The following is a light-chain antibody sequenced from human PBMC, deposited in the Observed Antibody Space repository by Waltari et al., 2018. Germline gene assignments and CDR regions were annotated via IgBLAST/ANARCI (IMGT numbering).Light chain of an antibody. CDR1: QSVLYRSNNKNY. Sequence: DIVENQSPDSLAVSLGERATINCKHSQSVLYRSNNKNYLAWYQQKPGQPPKLLIYWASTRESGVPDRFSGSGSWTDFTLTISSLQAEDVAVYYCQQYYSTIFTFGPGTKVDIK. CDR3: QQYYSTIFT. CDR2: WAS. V-gene: IGKV4-1*01. J-gene: IGKJ3*01.